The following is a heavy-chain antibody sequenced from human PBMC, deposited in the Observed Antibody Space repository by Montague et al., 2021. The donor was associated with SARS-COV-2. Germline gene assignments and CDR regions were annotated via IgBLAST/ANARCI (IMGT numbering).Heavy chain of an antibody. J-gene: IGHJ5*02. V-gene: IGHV4-59*08. CDR1: GGSINGYY. CDR2: IHYTGNT. CDR3: TRLALLVAGGIGCFDP. Sequence: SETLSLTCTVSGGSINGYYWSWIRQSPGKGLDWIGYIHYTGNTNYNPSLKGRVTISLDTSKSQFSLRLSSVTAADTAVYYCTRLALLVAGGIGCFDPWGQ. D-gene: IGHD1-1*01.